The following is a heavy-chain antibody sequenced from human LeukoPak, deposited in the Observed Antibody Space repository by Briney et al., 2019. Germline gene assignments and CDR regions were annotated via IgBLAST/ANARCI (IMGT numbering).Heavy chain of an antibody. CDR3: ARHAGSYYTYNFDY. D-gene: IGHD3-22*01. J-gene: IGHJ4*02. CDR1: GGSIRSSSYY. CDR2: IYYSGST. V-gene: IGHV4-39*01. Sequence: SETLSLTCTVSGGSIRSSSYYWGWIRQPPGKGLEWIGNIYYSGSTNYKPSLRSRVTISVDTSKNQFSLKLSSVTAADTAVYYCARHAGSYYTYNFDYWGQGTLVTVSS.